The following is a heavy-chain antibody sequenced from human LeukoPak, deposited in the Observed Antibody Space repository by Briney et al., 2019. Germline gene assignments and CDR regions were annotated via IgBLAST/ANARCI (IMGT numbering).Heavy chain of an antibody. CDR1: GFTFSSYA. CDR3: AKNLDSSGYYLFDY. D-gene: IGHD3-22*01. V-gene: IGHV3-23*01. Sequence: GGSLRLSCAASGFTFSSYAMSWVRQAPGKGLEWVSAISGSGGSTYYADSVKGRFTISRDNSENTLYLQMNSLSAEDTAVYYCAKNLDSSGYYLFDYWGQGTLVTVSS. CDR2: ISGSGGST. J-gene: IGHJ4*02.